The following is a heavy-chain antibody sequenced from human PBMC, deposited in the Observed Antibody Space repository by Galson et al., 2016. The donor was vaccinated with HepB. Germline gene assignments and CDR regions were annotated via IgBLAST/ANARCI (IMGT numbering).Heavy chain of an antibody. CDR3: SNGDYPSAPFDY. CDR1: GFKFGDYA. D-gene: IGHD4-17*01. CDR2: ISYNSANI. V-gene: IGHV3-9*01. J-gene: IGHJ4*02. Sequence: SLRLSCAASGFKFGDYAMHWVRQAPGKGLEWVSVISYNSANIVYADSVKGRFTISRDNAKNSLYLQMNSLRVEDTALYYCSNGDYPSAPFDYWGRGTQVTVSS.